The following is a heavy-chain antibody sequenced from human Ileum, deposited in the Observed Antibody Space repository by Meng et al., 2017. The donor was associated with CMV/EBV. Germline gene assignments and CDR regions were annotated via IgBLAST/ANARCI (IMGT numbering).Heavy chain of an antibody. J-gene: IGHJ4*02. D-gene: IGHD3-3*01. Sequence: GESLKISCAASGFTFSDYYMSWIRQAPGKGLEWVSYISSSGSTIYYADSVKGRFTISRDNAKNSLYLQMNTLRAEDTAVYYCARDPDFWSGYYTHWGQGTLVTVS. CDR2: ISSSGSTI. V-gene: IGHV3-11*01. CDR3: ARDPDFWSGYYTH. CDR1: GFTFSDYY.